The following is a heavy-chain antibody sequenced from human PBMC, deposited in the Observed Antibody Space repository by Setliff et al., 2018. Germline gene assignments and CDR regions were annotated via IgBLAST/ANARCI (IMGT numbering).Heavy chain of an antibody. CDR3: ARGGRDNGDYVYIQH. D-gene: IGHD4-17*01. CDR2: VDCNSGSV. V-gene: IGHV1-46*01. Sequence: ASVKVSCKASGYTFSDYLIHWVRQAPGLRPEWIGRVDCNSGSVHYAQNFQSRVSVTRDPSTTTAFMELSSLRSDDTAIYYCARGGRDNGDYVYIQHWGQGTLVTVSS. CDR1: GYTFSDYL. J-gene: IGHJ1*01.